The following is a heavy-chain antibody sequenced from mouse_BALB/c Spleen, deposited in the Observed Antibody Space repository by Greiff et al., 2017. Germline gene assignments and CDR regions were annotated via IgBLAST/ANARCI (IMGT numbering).Heavy chain of an antibody. V-gene: IGHV5-9-4*01. CDR2: ISSGGSYT. CDR1: GFTFSSYA. Sequence: EVKVVESGGGLVKPGGSLKLSCAASGFTFSSYAMSWVRQSPEKRLEWVAEISSGGSYTYYPDTVTGRFTISRDNAKNTLYLEMSSLRSEDTAMYYCARDGITTATLYAMDYWGQGTSVTVSS. CDR3: ARDGITTATLYAMDY. J-gene: IGHJ4*01. D-gene: IGHD1-2*01.